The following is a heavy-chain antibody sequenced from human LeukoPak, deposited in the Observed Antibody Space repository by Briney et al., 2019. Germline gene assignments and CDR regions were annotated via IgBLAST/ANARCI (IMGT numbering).Heavy chain of an antibody. J-gene: IGHJ4*02. D-gene: IGHD6-13*01. CDR1: GFTFSSSA. CDR2: IRRKADSYTT. V-gene: IGHV3-73*01. CDR3: RAAADLNDY. Sequence: GGSLRLSCAASGFTFSSSAMRWVRQASGKGLEWLGRIRRKADSYTTAYSASVKGRFIVSRDDSKNTAYLQMNSLKTEDTAVYYCRAAADLNDYWGQGTLVTVSS.